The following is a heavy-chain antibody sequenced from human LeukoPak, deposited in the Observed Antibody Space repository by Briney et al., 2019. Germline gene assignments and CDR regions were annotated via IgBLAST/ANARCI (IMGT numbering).Heavy chain of an antibody. CDR1: GGTFSSYA. V-gene: IGHV1-69*04. J-gene: IGHJ3*02. Sequence: GASVKVSCKASGGTFSSYAISWVRQAPGQGLEWMGRIIPILGIANYAQKFQGRVTITADKSTSTAYMELSSLRSEDTAVYYCASLVVPAALDAFDIWGQGTMVTVSS. CDR2: IIPILGIA. CDR3: ASLVVPAALDAFDI. D-gene: IGHD2-2*01.